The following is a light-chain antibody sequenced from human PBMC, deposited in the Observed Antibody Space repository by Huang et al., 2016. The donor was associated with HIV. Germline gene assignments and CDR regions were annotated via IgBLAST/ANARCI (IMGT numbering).Light chain of an antibody. CDR1: QSVSSSY. J-gene: IGKJ4*01. CDR2: AAS. Sequence: EIVLTQSPGTLSLSPWERATLSCRASQSVSSSYLAWYQQKPGQAPSLLIYAASSRATGIPDRFNGSGSGTDFTLTISRLEPEDFAVYYCQQFGSFFGGGTKVEIK. CDR3: QQFGSF. V-gene: IGKV3-20*01.